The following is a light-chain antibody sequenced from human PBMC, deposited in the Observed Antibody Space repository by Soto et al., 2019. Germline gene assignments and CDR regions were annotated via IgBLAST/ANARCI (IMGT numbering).Light chain of an antibody. CDR2: TAS. Sequence: DIQMTQSPSTRSASIGDRITISCRASQNIDTWLAWYQQRPGEAPKLLIYTASNLENGVPSRFSGSGSGTAFTLTISSLQPEDFATYYCQQYSDSSRSFGQGTQVE. CDR3: QQYSDSSRS. CDR1: QNIDTW. V-gene: IGKV1-5*03. J-gene: IGKJ1*01.